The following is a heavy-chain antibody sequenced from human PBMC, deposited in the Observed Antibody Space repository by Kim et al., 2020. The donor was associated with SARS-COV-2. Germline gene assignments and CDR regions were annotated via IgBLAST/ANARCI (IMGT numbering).Heavy chain of an antibody. CDR3: ARDREAGLRHYYGMDV. CDR2: IYSGGST. V-gene: IGHV3-66*01. CDR1: GFTVSSNY. J-gene: IGHJ6*02. Sequence: GGSLRLSCAASGFTVSSNYMSWVRQAPGKGLEWVSVIYSGGSTYYADSVKGRFTISRDNSKNTLYLQMNSLRAEDTAVYYCARDREAGLRHYYGMDVWGQGTTVTVSS.